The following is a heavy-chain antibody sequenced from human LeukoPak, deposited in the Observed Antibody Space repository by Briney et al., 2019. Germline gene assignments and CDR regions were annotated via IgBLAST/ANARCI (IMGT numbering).Heavy chain of an antibody. CDR3: ARLGTTGRTY. D-gene: IGHD4-17*01. J-gene: IGHJ4*02. V-gene: IGHV3-74*01. Sequence: PGGSLRLSCAASGFTLSGYWMHWVRQTPGKGLVWVSRIKGDGSTTSYADSVKGRFTISRDNAKNTLYLQMNSLRAEDTAVYYCARLGTTGRTYWGQGILVTVSS. CDR1: GFTLSGYW. CDR2: IKGDGSTT.